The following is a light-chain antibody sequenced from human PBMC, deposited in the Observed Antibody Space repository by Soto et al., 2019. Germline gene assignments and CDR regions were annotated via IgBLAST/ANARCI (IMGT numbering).Light chain of an antibody. V-gene: IGLV1-40*01. CDR2: GNN. CDR3: QSYDSTLSGLYV. CDR1: SANIGAGYD. J-gene: IGLJ1*01. Sequence: QSLLTQPPSMSGAPGQRVTISCTGTSANIGAGYDVHWYQQLPGMAPKLLIYGNNKRPSGVPDRFSGSKSGTSASLAITGLQAEDEADYYCQSYDSTLSGLYVLGTGTKVTVL.